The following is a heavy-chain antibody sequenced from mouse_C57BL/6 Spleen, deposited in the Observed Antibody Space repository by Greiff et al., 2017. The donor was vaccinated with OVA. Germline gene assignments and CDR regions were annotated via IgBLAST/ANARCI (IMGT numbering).Heavy chain of an antibody. J-gene: IGHJ1*03. D-gene: IGHD1-1*01. CDR3: ARSTTVRYFDV. Sequence: EVNLVESEGGLVQPGSSMKLSCTASGFTFSDYYMAWVRQVPEKGLEWVANINYDGSSTYYLDSLKSRFIISRDNAKNILYLQMSSLKSEDTATYYCARSTTVRYFDVWGTGTTVTVSS. CDR1: GFTFSDYY. CDR2: INYDGSST. V-gene: IGHV5-16*01.